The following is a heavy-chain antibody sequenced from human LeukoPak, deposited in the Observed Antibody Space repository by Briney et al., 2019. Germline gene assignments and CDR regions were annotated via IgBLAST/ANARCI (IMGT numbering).Heavy chain of an antibody. D-gene: IGHD6-13*01. J-gene: IGHJ2*01. CDR1: GFAFSSYG. CDR2: ISGGSFTT. CDR3: AKATSAGTRYFDL. V-gene: IGHV3-23*01. Sequence: GGSLRLSCAASGFAFSSYGMNWVRQAPGRGLEWVSSISGGSFTTYYADSVKGRFTISKDTSNNTLYLQMHSLRVDDTAVYFCAKATSAGTRYFDLWGRGTLVAVS.